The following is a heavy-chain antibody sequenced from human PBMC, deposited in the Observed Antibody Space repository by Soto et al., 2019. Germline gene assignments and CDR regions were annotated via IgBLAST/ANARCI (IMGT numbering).Heavy chain of an antibody. V-gene: IGHV3-33*01. CDR2: IWYDGSNK. CDR3: ARGFRSSSWYHTHLYYYGMDV. J-gene: IGHJ6*02. D-gene: IGHD6-13*01. Sequence: GGSLRLSCAASGFTFSSYGMHWVRQAPGKGLEWVAVIWYDGSNKYYADSVKGRFTISRDNSKNTLYLQMNSLRAEDTAVYYCARGFRSSSWYHTHLYYYGMDVWGQGTTVTVSS. CDR1: GFTFSSYG.